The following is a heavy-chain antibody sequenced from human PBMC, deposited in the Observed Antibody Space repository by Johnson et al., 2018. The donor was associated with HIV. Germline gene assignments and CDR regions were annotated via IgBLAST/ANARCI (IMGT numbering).Heavy chain of an antibody. V-gene: IGHV3-23*04. Sequence: VQLVESGGGLVQPGGSLRLSCAASGFTFSSYAMSWVRQAPGKGLEWVSGINWNGGSTGYADSVKGRFPISRDNSKNTRYLQMNSLRAEYTAVYYCARGSRYTYDNDDVYLLQAFDVWGQGTVVTVSS. D-gene: IGHD3-16*01. J-gene: IGHJ3*01. CDR2: INWNGGST. CDR1: GFTFSSYA. CDR3: ARGSRYTYDNDDVYLLQAFDV.